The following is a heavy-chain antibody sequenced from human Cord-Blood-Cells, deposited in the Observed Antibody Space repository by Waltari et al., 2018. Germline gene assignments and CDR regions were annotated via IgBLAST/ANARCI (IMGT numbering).Heavy chain of an antibody. CDR3: AKDWGSSSSLFDY. Sequence: QVQLVESGGGVVQPGRSLRLSCAASGFTFSSSGMHWVRQAPGKGLEWVAVISYDGSNKYYADSVKGRFTISRDNSKNTLYLQMNSLRAEDTAVYYCAKDWGSSSSLFDYWGQGTLVTVSS. CDR1: GFTFSSSG. J-gene: IGHJ4*02. D-gene: IGHD6-6*01. CDR2: ISYDGSNK. V-gene: IGHV3-30*18.